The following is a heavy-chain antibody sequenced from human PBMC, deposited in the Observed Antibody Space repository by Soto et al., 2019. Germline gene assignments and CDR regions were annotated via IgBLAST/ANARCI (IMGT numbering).Heavy chain of an antibody. Sequence: GGSLRLSCAASGFTFSSYDMHWVRQATGKGLEWVSAIGTAGDTYYPGSVKGRFTISRENAKNSLYLQMNSLRAGDTAVYYCARDWLCWTLRFLEWLKDVWGQGTTVTVSS. D-gene: IGHD3-3*01. CDR2: IGTAGDT. CDR3: ARDWLCWTLRFLEWLKDV. J-gene: IGHJ6*02. V-gene: IGHV3-13*01. CDR1: GFTFSSYD.